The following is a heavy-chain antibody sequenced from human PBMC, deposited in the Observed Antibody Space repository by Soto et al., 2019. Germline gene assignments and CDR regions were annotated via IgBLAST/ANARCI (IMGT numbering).Heavy chain of an antibody. V-gene: IGHV5-10-1*01. D-gene: IGHD5-18*01. CDR2: IDPSDSYT. CDR1: GYSFTSYW. CDR3: ARTSMQSRGYSYGHGGMDV. Sequence: HGESLKISCKGSGYSFTSYWISWVRQMPGEGLEWMGRIDPSDSYTNYSPSFQGHVTISADKSISTAYLQWSSLKASDTAMYYCARTSMQSRGYSYGHGGMDVWGQGTTVTVSS. J-gene: IGHJ6*02.